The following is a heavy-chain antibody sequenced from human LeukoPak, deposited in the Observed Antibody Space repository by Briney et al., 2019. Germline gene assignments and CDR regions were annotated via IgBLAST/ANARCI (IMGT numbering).Heavy chain of an antibody. V-gene: IGHV3-48*01. CDR1: GFTFSSYS. J-gene: IGHJ4*02. CDR3: AREHYYDSSGYYYFGY. Sequence: PGGSLRLSCAASGFTFSSYSMNWVRQAPGKGLEWVSYISSSSSTIYYADSVKGRFTISRDKAKNSLYLQKNSLRAEDTAVYYCAREHYYDSSGYYYFGYWGQGTLVTVSS. D-gene: IGHD3-22*01. CDR2: ISSSSSTI.